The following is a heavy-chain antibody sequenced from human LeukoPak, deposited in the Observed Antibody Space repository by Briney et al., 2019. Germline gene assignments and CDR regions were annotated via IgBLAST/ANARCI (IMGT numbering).Heavy chain of an antibody. D-gene: IGHD3-10*01. J-gene: IGHJ4*02. CDR2: ISYDGSNK. V-gene: IGHV3-30-3*01. Sequence: GGSLRLSCAASGFTFSSYAMHWVRQAPGKGLEWVAVISYDGSNKYYADSVKGRFTISRDNSKNTLYLLMNSLRAEDTAVYYCARGPPYGSRSDFFDYWGQGTLVTVSA. CDR1: GFTFSSYA. CDR3: ARGPPYGSRSDFFDY.